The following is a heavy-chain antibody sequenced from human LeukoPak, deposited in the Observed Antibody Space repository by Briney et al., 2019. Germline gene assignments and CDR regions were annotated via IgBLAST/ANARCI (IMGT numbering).Heavy chain of an antibody. J-gene: IGHJ3*02. Sequence: SETLSLTCTVSGGSISSYYGSWIRQPPGEGLEWIGYIDYSGSTNYNPSLKSRVTISVDTPKNQLSLKLSSVSAADTAMYYCARTAFYCTNGVCRLDAFDIWGQGTMVTVSS. V-gene: IGHV4-59*01. D-gene: IGHD2-8*01. CDR2: IDYSGST. CDR1: GGSISSYY. CDR3: ARTAFYCTNGVCRLDAFDI.